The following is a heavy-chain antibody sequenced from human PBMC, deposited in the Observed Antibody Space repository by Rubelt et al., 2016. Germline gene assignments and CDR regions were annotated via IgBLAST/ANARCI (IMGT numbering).Heavy chain of an antibody. D-gene: IGHD4-17*01. CDR2: INPSGGST. CDR3: ARAASTVTTLLDLGY. J-gene: IGHJ4*02. V-gene: IGHV1-46*01. Sequence: QVQLVQSGAEVKKPGASVKVSCKASGYTFTSYYMHWVRQAPGQGLEWMGIINPSGGSTSYAQKFQGRVTMTRDTSTGPVYMELSSLRSEDTAVYYCARAASTVTTLLDLGYWGQGTLVTVSS. CDR1: GYTFTSYY.